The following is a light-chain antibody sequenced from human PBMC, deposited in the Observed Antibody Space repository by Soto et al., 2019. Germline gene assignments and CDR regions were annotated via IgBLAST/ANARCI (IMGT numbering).Light chain of an antibody. CDR1: GSNIGAGYD. Sequence: QSVLTQPPSMSGAPGQWVTISGTGGGSNIGAGYDVHWYQLLPGTAPKLLIYGNTNRPSGVPDRFSGSKSGTSASLAITGLRAEDEADYYCQSHDSSLNSWVFGGGTKLTVL. V-gene: IGLV1-40*01. J-gene: IGLJ3*02. CDR2: GNT. CDR3: QSHDSSLNSWV.